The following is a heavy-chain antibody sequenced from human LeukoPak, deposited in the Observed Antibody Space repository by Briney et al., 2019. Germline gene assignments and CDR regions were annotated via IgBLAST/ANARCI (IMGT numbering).Heavy chain of an antibody. CDR1: GYTFTSYD. Sequence: ASVKVSCKASGYTFTSYDINWVRQATGQGLEWMGWMNPNSGNTGYAQKFQGRVAITRNTSISTAYMELSSLRSEDTAVYYCARDGELQTNAFDIWGQGTMVTVSS. CDR2: MNPNSGNT. CDR3: ARDGELQTNAFDI. J-gene: IGHJ3*02. V-gene: IGHV1-8*03. D-gene: IGHD1-26*01.